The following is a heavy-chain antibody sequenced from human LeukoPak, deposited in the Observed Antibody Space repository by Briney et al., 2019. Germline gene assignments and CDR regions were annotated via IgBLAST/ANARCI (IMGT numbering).Heavy chain of an antibody. CDR2: ISTSSSYI. J-gene: IGHJ4*02. CDR3: ARVVGNIVTTTEGYFDY. V-gene: IGHV3-21*01. Sequence: GGSLRLSCAASGFTFSSYGMNWVRQAPGKGLEWVSSISTSSSYIYYADSMKGRFTISRDNAKNSLYLQMNSLRAEDTAVYYCARVVGNIVTTTEGYFDYWGQGTLVTVSS. D-gene: IGHD5-12*01. CDR1: GFTFSSYG.